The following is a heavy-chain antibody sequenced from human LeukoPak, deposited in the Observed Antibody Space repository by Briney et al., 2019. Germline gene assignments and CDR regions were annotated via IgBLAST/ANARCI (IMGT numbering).Heavy chain of an antibody. CDR2: IYTSGST. CDR3: ARDHRDYYGSGSYYDAFDI. CDR1: GGSISSGSYY. Sequence: SQTLSLTCTVSGGSISSGSYYWSWVRQPAGKGLEWIGRIYTSGSTNYNPSFKSRVTISVDTSKNQFSLRLGSVTAADTAVYYCARDHRDYYGSGSYYDAFDIWGQGTMVTVSS. J-gene: IGHJ3*02. V-gene: IGHV4-61*02. D-gene: IGHD3-10*01.